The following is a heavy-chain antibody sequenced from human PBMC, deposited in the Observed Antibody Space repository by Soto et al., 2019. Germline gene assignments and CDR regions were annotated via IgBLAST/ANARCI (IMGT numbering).Heavy chain of an antibody. CDR2: IYYSGST. Sequence: SETLSLTCTVSGDSIRSYYWTWIRQPPGKGLELIGYIYYSGSTRYNPSLKSRVTISVDMSKNQFSLKLSSVIAADTAVYYCARAYGGFDNGLDVWGQGTAVTV. D-gene: IGHD5-12*01. CDR3: ARAYGGFDNGLDV. J-gene: IGHJ6*02. CDR1: GDSIRSYY. V-gene: IGHV4-59*01.